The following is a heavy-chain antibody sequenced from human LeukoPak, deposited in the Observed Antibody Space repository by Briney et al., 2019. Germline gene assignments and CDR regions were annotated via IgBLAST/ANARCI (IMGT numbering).Heavy chain of an antibody. D-gene: IGHD3/OR15-3a*01. V-gene: IGHV3-30*18. Sequence: GGSLRLSCAASGFTFSSYGMHWVRQAPGKGLEWVAVISYDGSNKYYADSVKGRFTISRDNSKNTLYLQMNSLRAEDTAVYYCAKELGRVDWSQVYYYYYYGMDVWGQGTTVTVSS. CDR2: ISYDGSNK. CDR1: GFTFSSYG. J-gene: IGHJ6*02. CDR3: AKELGRVDWSQVYYYYYYGMDV.